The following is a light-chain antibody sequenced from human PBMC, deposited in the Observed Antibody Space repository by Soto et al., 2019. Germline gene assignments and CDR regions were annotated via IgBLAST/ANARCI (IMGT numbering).Light chain of an antibody. CDR3: QATNNIPFT. CDR2: AAF. J-gene: IGKJ3*01. Sequence: DLQMTQSPSSVSASVGDRITITCRASQDSSRWLAWYQHKPGTAPKLLIYAAFSLQSGVPSRFSGSGSGTDFTLAISSLQPEDFATYYCQATNNIPFTFGPGPKVDIK. CDR1: QDSSRW. V-gene: IGKV1-12*01.